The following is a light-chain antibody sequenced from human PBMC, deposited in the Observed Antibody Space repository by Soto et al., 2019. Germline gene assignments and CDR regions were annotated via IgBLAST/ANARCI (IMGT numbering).Light chain of an antibody. CDR1: NSNIGSNA. J-gene: IGLJ2*01. V-gene: IGLV1-44*01. CDR2: SDN. Sequence: QSVLTQPPSASGTPGQRVTISCSGSNSNIGSNAANWYQHVPGTAPKLLIHSDNQRPLGVPDRFSGSKSGTSASLAISGLQSEDAADYYCAAWDDSLNGRVFGGGTQLTVL. CDR3: AAWDDSLNGRV.